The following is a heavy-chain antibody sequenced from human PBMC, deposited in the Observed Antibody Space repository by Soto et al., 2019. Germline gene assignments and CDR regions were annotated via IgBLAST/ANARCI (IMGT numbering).Heavy chain of an antibody. J-gene: IGHJ4*02. D-gene: IGHD3-10*01. CDR2: IHGGGNSA. V-gene: IGHV3-23*01. CDR3: AKNRCRVTISWHFVY. Sequence: EVQLLESGGVLVKTGRSLKLSCAASGFTFSGYAMTRVRQAPGKGLEWVSVIHGGGNSAYYADSVKGRFTISRDNSKNTLYLQRSSLRGEDTSVYYCAKNRCRVTISWHFVYWGLGTLVNVSS. CDR1: GFTFSGYA.